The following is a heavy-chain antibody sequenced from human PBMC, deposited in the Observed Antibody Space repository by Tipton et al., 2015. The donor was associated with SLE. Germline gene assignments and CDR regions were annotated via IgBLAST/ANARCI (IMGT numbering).Heavy chain of an antibody. J-gene: IGHJ1*01. CDR3: AKGGSSSWLPAEYFQH. V-gene: IGHV3-30-3*01. D-gene: IGHD6-13*01. Sequence: SLRLSCAASGFTFSSYAMHWVRQAPGKGLEWVAVISYDGSNKYYADSVKGRFTISRDNSKNTLYLQMNSLRAEDTAVYYCAKGGSSSWLPAEYFQHWGQGTLVTVSS. CDR1: GFTFSSYA. CDR2: ISYDGSNK.